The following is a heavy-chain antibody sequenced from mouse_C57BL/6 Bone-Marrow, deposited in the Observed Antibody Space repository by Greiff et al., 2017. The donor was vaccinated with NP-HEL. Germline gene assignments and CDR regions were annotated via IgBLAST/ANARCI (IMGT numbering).Heavy chain of an antibody. Sequence: EVKVEESGGGLVKPGGSLKLSCAASGFTFSDYGMHWVRQAPEKGLEWVAYISSGSSTIYYADTVKGRFTISRDNAKNTLFLQMTSLRSEDTAMYYCASPNYYGSSPFAYWGQGTLVTVSA. D-gene: IGHD1-1*01. V-gene: IGHV5-17*01. CDR2: ISSGSSTI. CDR1: GFTFSDYG. J-gene: IGHJ3*01. CDR3: ASPNYYGSSPFAY.